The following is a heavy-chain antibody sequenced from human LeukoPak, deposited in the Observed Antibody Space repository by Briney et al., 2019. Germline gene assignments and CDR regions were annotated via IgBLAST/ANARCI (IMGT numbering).Heavy chain of an antibody. CDR1: GGPIRSGDFY. CDR3: ARVRDDYYDNSAFYIYFDQ. D-gene: IGHD3-22*01. Sequence: SETLSLTCTVSGGPIRSGDFYWSWVRQPPGKGLEWIGYIFYSGSLYYNPSLKSRLSISVDTSKNQFSLKLSSVTVADTAVYYCARVRDDYYDNSAFYIYFDQWGQGTLVTVSS. V-gene: IGHV4-30-4*01. CDR2: IFYSGSL. J-gene: IGHJ4*02.